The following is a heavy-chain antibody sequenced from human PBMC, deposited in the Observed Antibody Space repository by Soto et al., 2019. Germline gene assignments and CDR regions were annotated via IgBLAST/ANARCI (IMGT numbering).Heavy chain of an antibody. CDR1: GSSLANYP. Sequence: PVGSLRLSCVASGSSLANYPMNWVRQTPGKGLEWISYSSPRGDTIYYADSVEGRFTISRDNARNSLSLHMSSLRDEDSALYYCAKGPHTNVGWPYYFESWGQGVPVTVSS. J-gene: IGHJ4*02. D-gene: IGHD6-19*01. V-gene: IGHV3-48*02. CDR2: SSPRGDTI. CDR3: AKGPHTNVGWPYYFES.